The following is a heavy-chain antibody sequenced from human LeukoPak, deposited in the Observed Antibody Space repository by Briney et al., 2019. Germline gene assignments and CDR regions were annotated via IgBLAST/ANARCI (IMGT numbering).Heavy chain of an antibody. V-gene: IGHV3-21*04. J-gene: IGHJ6*02. Sequence: PGGSLRLSCAASGFTFSSYTMHWVRQAPGKGLEWVSSISGSNSYIFYADSVKGRFTVSRDNAKDSLYLQMNSLRAEDTAVYYCAKDKVAAAGNRKQYYYYGMDVWGQGTTVTVSS. CDR2: ISGSNSYI. CDR1: GFTFSSYT. CDR3: AKDKVAAAGNRKQYYYYGMDV. D-gene: IGHD6-13*01.